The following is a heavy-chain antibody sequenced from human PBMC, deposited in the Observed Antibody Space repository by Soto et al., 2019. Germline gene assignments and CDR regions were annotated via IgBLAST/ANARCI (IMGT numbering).Heavy chain of an antibody. CDR2: ISSNGGST. J-gene: IGHJ5*02. V-gene: IGHV3-64D*08. CDR3: VKGMTTASEDYWGLNLPGYSYGYEWFDP. D-gene: IGHD5-18*01. Sequence: GSLRLSCSASGFTFSSYAMHWVRQAPGKGLEYVSAISSNGGSTYYADSVKGRFTISRDNSKNTLYLQMSSLRAEDTAVYYCVKGMTTASEDYWGLNLPGYSYGYEWFDPWGQGTQVTVSS. CDR1: GFTFSSYA.